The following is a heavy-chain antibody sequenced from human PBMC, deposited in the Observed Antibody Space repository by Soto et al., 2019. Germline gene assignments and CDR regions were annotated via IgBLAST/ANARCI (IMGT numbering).Heavy chain of an antibody. J-gene: IGHJ6*02. CDR1: GYSVTSYW. Sequence: LKISCKGSGYSVTSYWISWVRQMPGKGLEWMGRIDPSDSYTNYSPSFQGHVTISADKSTSTAYLQWSSLKASDTAMYYCARHGCSSTSCYLDYYYYGMDVWGQGTTVTAS. V-gene: IGHV5-10-1*01. CDR2: IDPSDSYT. D-gene: IGHD2-2*01. CDR3: ARHGCSSTSCYLDYYYYGMDV.